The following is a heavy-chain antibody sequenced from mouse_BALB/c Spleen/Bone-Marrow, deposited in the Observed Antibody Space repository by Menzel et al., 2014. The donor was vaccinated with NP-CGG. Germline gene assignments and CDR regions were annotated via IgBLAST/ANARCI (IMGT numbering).Heavy chain of an antibody. CDR2: IRNKANGYTT. J-gene: IGHJ3*01. CDR1: GFTFTDYY. V-gene: IGHV7-3*02. D-gene: IGHD2-1*01. Sequence: EVKLVESGGGLVQPGGPLRLSCATSGFTFTDYYMSWVRQPPGKALEWLGFIRNKANGYTTEYSASVKGRFTISRDNSQSILYLQMNTLRAEDSATYYCARDVGNYVRFAYWGQGTLVTVSA. CDR3: ARDVGNYVRFAY.